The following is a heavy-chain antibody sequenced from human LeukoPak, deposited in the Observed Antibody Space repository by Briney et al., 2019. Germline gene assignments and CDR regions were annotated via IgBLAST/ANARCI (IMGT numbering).Heavy chain of an antibody. CDR3: ARAVAYYGSGSYPHDAFDI. Sequence: SETLSLTCTVSGGSISSGSYYWSWIRQPAGKGLEWIGRIYTSGSTNYNPSLKSRVTISVDTSKNQFSLKLGSVTAADTAVYYCARAVAYYGSGSYPHDAFDIWGQGTMVTVSS. V-gene: IGHV4-61*02. CDR2: IYTSGST. D-gene: IGHD3-10*01. J-gene: IGHJ3*02. CDR1: GGSISSGSYY.